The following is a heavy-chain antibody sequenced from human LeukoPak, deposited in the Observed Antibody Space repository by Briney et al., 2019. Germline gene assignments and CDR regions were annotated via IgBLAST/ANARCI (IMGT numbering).Heavy chain of an antibody. V-gene: IGHV3-23*01. CDR3: AKDGVTYYYDSSGARSFDY. CDR2: ISGSGGST. Sequence: QSGGSLRLSCAASGFTFSSYAMSWVRQAPGKGLEWVSAISGSGGSTYYADSVKGRFTISRDNSKNTLYLQMNSLRAEDTAVYYCAKDGVTYYYDSSGARSFDYWGQGTLVTVSS. D-gene: IGHD3-22*01. CDR1: GFTFSSYA. J-gene: IGHJ4*02.